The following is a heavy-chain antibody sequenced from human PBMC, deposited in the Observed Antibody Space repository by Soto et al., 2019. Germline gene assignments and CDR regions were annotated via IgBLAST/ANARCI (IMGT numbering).Heavy chain of an antibody. Sequence: GGSLRLSCAASGFTFTTYGMHWVRQAPGKGLEWVAVISYDGSEKYYVDSVKGRFTISKDNSKNTLYLQMNSLRPEDTAVYYCAKSPNFYCSSPNCYKYYFDHWGQGTRVTVSS. CDR3: AKSPNFYCSSPNCYKYYFDH. CDR2: ISYDGSEK. J-gene: IGHJ4*02. V-gene: IGHV3-30*18. D-gene: IGHD2-2*02. CDR1: GFTFTTYG.